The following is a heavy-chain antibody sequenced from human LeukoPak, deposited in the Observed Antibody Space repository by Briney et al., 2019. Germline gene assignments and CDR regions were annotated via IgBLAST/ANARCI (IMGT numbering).Heavy chain of an antibody. CDR3: AREITVTTDWFDP. D-gene: IGHD4-11*01. CDR2: INPSGGST. CDR1: GYTFTNYY. J-gene: IGHJ5*02. V-gene: IGHV1-2*02. Sequence: ASVKVSCKASGYTFTNYYMHWVRQAPGQGLEWMGIINPSGGSTNYAQKFQGRVTMTRDTSISTAYMELSRLRSDDTAVYYCAREITVTTDWFDPWGQGTLVTVSS.